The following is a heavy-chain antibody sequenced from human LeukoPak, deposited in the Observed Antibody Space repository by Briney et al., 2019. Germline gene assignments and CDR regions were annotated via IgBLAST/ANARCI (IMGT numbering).Heavy chain of an antibody. CDR2: IYYIGST. CDR3: VRHGCSGGTCNSSYYMDV. D-gene: IGHD2-15*01. V-gene: IGHV4-59*08. J-gene: IGHJ6*03. Sequence: SETLSLTCTVSGGSISGYYWSWIRQSPGEGLEWIGYIYYIGSTNYYPSLKSRITISVDMSKNQVSLKLSSVTAADTAVYYCVRHGCSGGTCNSSYYMDVWGKGTTVTVSS. CDR1: GGSISGYY.